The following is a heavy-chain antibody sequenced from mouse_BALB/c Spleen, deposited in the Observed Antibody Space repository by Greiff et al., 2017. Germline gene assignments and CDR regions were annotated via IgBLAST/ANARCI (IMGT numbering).Heavy chain of an antibody. CDR2: ISSGGST. CDR1: GFTFTSYA. CDR3: ARGHYGNYTGY. D-gene: IGHD2-1*01. V-gene: IGHV5-6-5*01. J-gene: IGHJ2*01. Sequence: EVQLVESGGGLVKPGGSLKLSCAASGFTFTSYAMSWVRQTPEKRLEWVASISSGGSTYYTDSVKGRFTISRDNARNILYLQMSSLRSENTAMYYCARGHYGNYTGYWGQGTTLTVSS.